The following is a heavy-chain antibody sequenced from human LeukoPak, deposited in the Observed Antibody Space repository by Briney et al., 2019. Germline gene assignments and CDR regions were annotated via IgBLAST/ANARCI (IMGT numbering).Heavy chain of an antibody. CDR3: ATLRGYSSGSSY. CDR2: IIPIFGTA. Sequence: SVKVSCKASGYTFSSYAISWVRQAPGQGLEWMGGIIPIFGTANYAQKFQGRVTITADESTSTAYMELSSLRSEDTAVYYCATLRGYSSGSSYWGQGTLVTVSS. CDR1: GYTFSSYA. V-gene: IGHV1-69*13. J-gene: IGHJ4*02. D-gene: IGHD6-19*01.